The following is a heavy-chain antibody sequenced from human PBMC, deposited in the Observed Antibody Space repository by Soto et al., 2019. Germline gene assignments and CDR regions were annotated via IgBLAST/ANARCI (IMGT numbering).Heavy chain of an antibody. CDR3: ASPQGSDTAMAVFEY. D-gene: IGHD5-18*01. CDR2: IIPIFGTA. J-gene: IGHJ4*02. CDR1: GGTFSSYA. Sequence: QVQLVQSGAEVKKPGSSVKVSCKASGGTFSSYAISWVRQAPGQGLEWMGGIIPIFGTANYAQKFQGRITGSADESTSTAYMESSSLRAEDTAVYNCASPQGSDTAMAVFEYWGQGTLVTVSS. V-gene: IGHV1-69*01.